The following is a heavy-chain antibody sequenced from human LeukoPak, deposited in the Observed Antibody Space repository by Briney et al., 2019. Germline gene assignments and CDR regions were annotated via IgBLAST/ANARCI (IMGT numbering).Heavy chain of an antibody. J-gene: IGHJ5*02. V-gene: IGHV3-21*01. CDR1: GFTVSSNY. D-gene: IGHD2-21*01. CDR2: ITSSSSYI. CDR3: ARDRDAIPGCIGH. Sequence: TGGSLRLSCAASGFTVSSNYMSWVRQAPGQGLEWVSSITSSSSYIYYADSAKGRFTISRDNAKNSLYLQMNSLRAEDTAVYYCARDRDAIPGCIGHWGQGTLVTVSS.